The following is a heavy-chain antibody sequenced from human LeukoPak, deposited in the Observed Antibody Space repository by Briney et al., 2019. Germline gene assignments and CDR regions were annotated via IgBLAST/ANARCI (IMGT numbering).Heavy chain of an antibody. CDR1: GVSVSNYY. CDR2: IYSSGIT. Sequence: SETLSLTCTVSGVSVSNYYWAWVRQPAGKGPEWIGRIYSSGITNYNPSLRSRVSVSLDTSKNQFSLKLNSVTAADTAVYYCATEDPMIWRPPHFESWGQGTLVIVSS. D-gene: IGHD3-22*01. CDR3: ATEDPMIWRPPHFES. J-gene: IGHJ4*02. V-gene: IGHV4-4*07.